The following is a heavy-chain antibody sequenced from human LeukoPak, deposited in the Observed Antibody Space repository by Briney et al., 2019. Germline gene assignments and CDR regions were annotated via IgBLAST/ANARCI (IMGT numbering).Heavy chain of an antibody. CDR2: ISAYNGNT. CDR3: ARVYSITAAHDY. V-gene: IGHV1-18*01. Sequence: EASVKVSCKASGYSFTSYGFSWMRQAPGQGLEWMGWISAYNGNTKYAQKPQGRVTMTTDTSTSTAYMELRSLRSDDTAVYYCARVYSITAAHDYWGQGTLVTVSS. J-gene: IGHJ4*02. CDR1: GYSFTSYG. D-gene: IGHD6-13*01.